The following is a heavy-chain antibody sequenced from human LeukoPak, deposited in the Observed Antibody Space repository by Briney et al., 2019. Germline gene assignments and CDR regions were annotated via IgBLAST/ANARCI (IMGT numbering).Heavy chain of an antibody. V-gene: IGHV6-1*01. CDR3: ARGGGALDY. J-gene: IGHJ4*02. D-gene: IGHD3-10*01. CDR1: GDSVSSNIAG. CDR2: TYYRSKWNN. Sequence: SQTLSLTCAISGDSVSSNIAGWNWIKQSPSRGLEWLGRTYYRSKWNNDYAVSVKSRITINPDTSKNQFSLQLNSVTPEDTAVYCCARGGGALDYWGQGTLVTVSS.